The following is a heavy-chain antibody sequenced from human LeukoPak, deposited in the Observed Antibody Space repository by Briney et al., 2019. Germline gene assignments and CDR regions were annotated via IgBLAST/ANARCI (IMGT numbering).Heavy chain of an antibody. J-gene: IGHJ4*02. CDR2: IYHSGST. V-gene: IGHV4-34*01. Sequence: SETLSLTCTVSGGSISSYYWSWIRQPPGKGLEWIGEIQPPGKGLEWIGEIYHSGSTNYNPSLKTRVTISVDTSKNQFSLKLSSVTAADTAVYYCARSSSGGVALEYWGQGNLVTVSS. CDR1: GGSISSYY. D-gene: IGHD3-3*01. CDR3: ARSSSGGVALEY.